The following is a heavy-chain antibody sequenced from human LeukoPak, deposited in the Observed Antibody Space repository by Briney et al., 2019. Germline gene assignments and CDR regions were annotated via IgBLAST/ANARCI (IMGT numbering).Heavy chain of an antibody. CDR3: ARDSGLGDAFDI. V-gene: IGHV4-30-2*01. CDR1: GGSISSGGYS. D-gene: IGHD3/OR15-3a*01. CDR2: IYHSGSI. J-gene: IGHJ3*02. Sequence: PSETLSLTCAVSGGSISSGGYSWSWIRQPPGKGLEWIGYIYHSGSIYYNPSLKSRVTISVDRSKNQFSLKLSSVTAADTAVYYCARDSGLGDAFDIWGQGTMVTVSS.